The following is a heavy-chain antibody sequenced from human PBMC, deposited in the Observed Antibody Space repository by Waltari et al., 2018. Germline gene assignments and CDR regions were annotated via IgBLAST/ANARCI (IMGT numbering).Heavy chain of an antibody. D-gene: IGHD3-22*01. V-gene: IGHV4-59*11. CDR3: ARLPRGSVIIGAFDI. Sequence: VQLQESGPGLVKPSETLSLSCDVSGASITSHFWSWIRQAPGKGLEWIGYMYFSGTHNYNPSLKSRVTISIDTSKNHFSLNLRSVTAADTAIYYCARLPRGSVIIGAFDICGQGTQVTVSS. CDR1: GASITSHF. CDR2: MYFSGTH. J-gene: IGHJ3*02.